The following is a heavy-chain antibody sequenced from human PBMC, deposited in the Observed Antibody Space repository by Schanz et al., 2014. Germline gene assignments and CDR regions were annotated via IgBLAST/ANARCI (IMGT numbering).Heavy chain of an antibody. J-gene: IGHJ4*02. V-gene: IGHV3-21*02. CDR1: GFTASSHS. CDR2: ISSRSSHI. D-gene: IGHD2-21*02. Sequence: EVQLVESGGGLVKPGGSLRLSCGVSGFTASSHSMNWVRQAPGKGLEWVSSISSRSSHIYYADSVKGRFTVSRDNAKNSVYLQMNGLRVEDTAVYYCVRERNNYGGNSYFFDHWGQGTLVTVSS. CDR3: VRERNNYGGNSYFFDH.